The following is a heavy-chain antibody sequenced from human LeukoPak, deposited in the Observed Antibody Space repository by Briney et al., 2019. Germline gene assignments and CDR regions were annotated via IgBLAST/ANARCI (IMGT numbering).Heavy chain of an antibody. Sequence: GGSLRLSCAASGFNFSSYAMSWVRQAPGKGLEWVSAISGSGGSTYYADSVKGRFTISRDNSKNTLYLQMNSLRAEDTAVYYCATDSSGYTDYWGQGTLVTVSS. V-gene: IGHV3-23*01. D-gene: IGHD6-19*01. CDR3: ATDSSGYTDY. CDR1: GFNFSSYA. J-gene: IGHJ4*02. CDR2: ISGSGGST.